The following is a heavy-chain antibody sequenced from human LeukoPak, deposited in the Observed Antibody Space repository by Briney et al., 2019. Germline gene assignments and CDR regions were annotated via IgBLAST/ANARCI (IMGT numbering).Heavy chain of an antibody. D-gene: IGHD1-26*01. V-gene: IGHV4-59*01. CDR1: GDSITTSY. Sequence: SETLSLTCTVSGDSITTSYWSWIWQPPGKGLEWIGYIYYSGNTNYNPSLRSRVTISVDTSKSQFSLHLTSVTAADTAVYYCANAREPPYRGIYYYFESWGQGTLVTVSS. CDR3: ANAREPPYRGIYYYFES. CDR2: IYYSGNT. J-gene: IGHJ4*02.